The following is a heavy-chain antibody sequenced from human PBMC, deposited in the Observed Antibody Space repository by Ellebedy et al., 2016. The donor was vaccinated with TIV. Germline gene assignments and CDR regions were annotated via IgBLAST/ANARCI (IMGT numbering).Heavy chain of an antibody. Sequence: ASVKVSXXASGYTFTSYDIRWVRQAPGQGLEWMGWVNPNSGYTGYAQMFQGRVTMTRNTSINTAYMELRSLRSDDTAVYYCGTPMVGDFSYYYMDVWGKGTTVTVSS. V-gene: IGHV1-8*01. CDR1: GYTFTSYD. CDR3: GTPMVGDFSYYYMDV. CDR2: VNPNSGYT. D-gene: IGHD5-18*01. J-gene: IGHJ6*03.